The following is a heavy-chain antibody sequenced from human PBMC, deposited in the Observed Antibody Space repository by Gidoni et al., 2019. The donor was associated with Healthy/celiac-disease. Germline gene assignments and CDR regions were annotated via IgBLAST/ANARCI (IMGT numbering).Heavy chain of an antibody. V-gene: IGHV4-39*01. Sequence: QLTLQASGPGLVKPAETLSRTCTVSGGSIRSSSDYWGWIRHPPGKGLSVIGSIYSSGSTYYNPSLKSRVTIAVDTSKNQFSLKLSSVTAADTAVYYCARLWLGVVVAAASPGFDYWCQVTLVTVSS. D-gene: IGHD2-15*01. CDR3: ARLWLGVVVAAASPGFDY. CDR1: GGSIRSSSDY. J-gene: IGHJ4*02. CDR2: IYSSGST.